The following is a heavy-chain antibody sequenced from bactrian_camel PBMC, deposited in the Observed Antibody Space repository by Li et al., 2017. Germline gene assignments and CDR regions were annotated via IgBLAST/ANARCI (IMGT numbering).Heavy chain of an antibody. V-gene: IGHV3S55*01. Sequence: HVQLVESGGDSVQAGGSLRLSCTSDSLTYSSNCMAWFRQVPGKERERVAFVDGSGRTSYAGSLEDRFTISQDYAKHTLFLQMNNLTPEDSDMYYCAARKTRAACSTSSSWYDYWGQGTQVTVS. CDR3: AARKTRAACSTSSSWYDY. CDR1: SLTYSSNC. D-gene: IGHD3*01. CDR2: VDGSGRT. J-gene: IGHJ4*01.